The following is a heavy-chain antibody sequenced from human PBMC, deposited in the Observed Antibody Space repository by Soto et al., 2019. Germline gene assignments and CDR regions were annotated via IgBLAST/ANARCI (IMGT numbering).Heavy chain of an antibody. CDR3: ARDYGFGELFDP. D-gene: IGHD3-10*01. J-gene: IGHJ5*02. CDR1: GYTFTSYG. CDR2: ISAYNGNT. V-gene: IGHV1-18*01. Sequence: QVQLVQSGAEVKKPGASVKVSCKASGYTFTSYGISWVRQAPGQGLEWMGWISAYNGNTNYGQKLQGRVTMTTDTSTSTTDMELRSLRSDDSAVYSCARDYGFGELFDPWGQGTLVTVSS.